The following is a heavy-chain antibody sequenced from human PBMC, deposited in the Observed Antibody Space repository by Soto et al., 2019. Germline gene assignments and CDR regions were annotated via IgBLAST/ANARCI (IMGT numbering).Heavy chain of an antibody. CDR3: AKTYYYDSSGPQDY. J-gene: IGHJ4*02. D-gene: IGHD3-22*01. Sequence: PGGSLRLSCAASGFTFSSYAMSWVRQAPWKGLEWVSAISGSGGSTYYADSVKGRFTISRDNSKNTLYLQMNSLRAEDTAVYYCAKTYYYDSSGPQDYWGQGTLVTVSS. V-gene: IGHV3-23*01. CDR2: ISGSGGST. CDR1: GFTFSSYA.